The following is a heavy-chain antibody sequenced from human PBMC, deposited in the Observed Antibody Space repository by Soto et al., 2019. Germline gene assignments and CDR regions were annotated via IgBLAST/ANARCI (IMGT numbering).Heavy chain of an antibody. V-gene: IGHV1-18*01. CDR2: ISGYNGNT. CDR1: GYDFTNWG. D-gene: IGHD3-3*02. Sequence: QVQLVRSGAEVKRPGASVKVSCKASGYDFTNWGLSWVRQAPGQGPEWMGWISGYNGNTNYAQKFQGRVTMTTDTFTTTGYMELWGLTSDDTAVYYCARGIVGRGEMAAVLSDYWGQGTLVTVSS. CDR3: ARGIVGRGEMAAVLSDY. J-gene: IGHJ4*02.